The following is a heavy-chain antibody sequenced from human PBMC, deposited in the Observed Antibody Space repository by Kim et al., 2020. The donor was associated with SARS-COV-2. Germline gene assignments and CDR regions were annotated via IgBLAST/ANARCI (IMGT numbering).Heavy chain of an antibody. CDR1: GGSFSGYY. J-gene: IGHJ6*02. V-gene: IGHV4-34*01. Sequence: SETLSLTCAVYGGSFSGYYWSWIRQPPGKGLEWIGEINHSGSTNYNPSLKSRVTISVDTSKNQFSLKLSSVTAADTAVYYCARVPYYETEPGRYGMDVWGQGTTVTVSS. D-gene: IGHD3-22*01. CDR2: INHSGST. CDR3: ARVPYYETEPGRYGMDV.